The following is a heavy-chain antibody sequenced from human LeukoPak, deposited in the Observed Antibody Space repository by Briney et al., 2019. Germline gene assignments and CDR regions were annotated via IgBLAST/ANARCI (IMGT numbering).Heavy chain of an antibody. J-gene: IGHJ3*02. Sequence: PGRSLRLSCAASGFTVSSNYMSWVRQAPGKGLEWVSIIYSGVSTYYADSVKGRFTISRDNSKNTLYLQMNSLRAEDTAVYFCAKDPNGDYIGTFDIWGQGTMVTVSS. CDR2: IYSGVST. CDR3: AKDPNGDYIGTFDI. D-gene: IGHD4-17*01. CDR1: GFTVSSNY. V-gene: IGHV3-53*01.